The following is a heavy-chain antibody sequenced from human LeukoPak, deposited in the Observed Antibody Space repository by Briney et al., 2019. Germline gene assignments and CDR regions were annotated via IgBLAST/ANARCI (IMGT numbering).Heavy chain of an antibody. CDR3: ARATTYDILTGYFDY. CDR2: ISSSSSYI. J-gene: IGHJ4*02. CDR1: GFTFSSYT. Sequence: GGSLRLSCAASGFTFSSYTMNWVRQAPGKELEWVSSISSSSSYIYYADSVKGRFTISRDNAKNSLYLQMNSLRAEDTAMYYCARATTYDILTGYFDYWGQGTLVTVSS. V-gene: IGHV3-21*01. D-gene: IGHD3-9*01.